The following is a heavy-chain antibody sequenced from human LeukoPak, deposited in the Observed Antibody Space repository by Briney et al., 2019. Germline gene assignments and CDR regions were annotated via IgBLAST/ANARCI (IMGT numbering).Heavy chain of an antibody. CDR3: AASSGWFDPFDY. D-gene: IGHD6-19*01. CDR2: IYSGGST. CDR1: GFTFSSSA. V-gene: IGHV3-53*01. Sequence: PGGSLRLSCAASGFTFSSSAMSWVRQAPGKGLEWVSVIYSGGSTYYADSVKGRFTISRDNSKNTLYLQMNSLRAEDTAVYYCAASSGWFDPFDYWGQGTLVTVSS. J-gene: IGHJ4*02.